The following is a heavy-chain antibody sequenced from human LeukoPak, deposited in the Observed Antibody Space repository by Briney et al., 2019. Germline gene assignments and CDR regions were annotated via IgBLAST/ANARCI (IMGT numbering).Heavy chain of an antibody. CDR2: IDWDDDE. J-gene: IGHJ6*03. Sequence: RESGPTLVNPTQTLTLTCTFSGFSLSTSGMCVSWIRQPPGKALEWLARIDWDDDEFYSTSLRTRLAISKDTSKNQVVLTMTNMDPVDTATYYCARMVRGTRYYDVNSYHMDVWGKGATVTVSS. D-gene: IGHD4-23*01. V-gene: IGHV2-70*17. CDR3: ARMVRGTRYYDVNSYHMDV. CDR1: GFSLSTSGMC.